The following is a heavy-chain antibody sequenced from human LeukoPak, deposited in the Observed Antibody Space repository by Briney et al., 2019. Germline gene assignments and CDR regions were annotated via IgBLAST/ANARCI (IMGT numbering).Heavy chain of an antibody. CDR1: GETFSGYY. D-gene: IGHD5-12*01. J-gene: IGHJ4*02. CDR3: ARAGYSGYSDYFDY. V-gene: IGHV4-34*01. CDR2: VNHSGNT. Sequence: PSETLSLTCAVYGETFSGYYWSWIRQPPGKGLEWIGEVNHSGNTNYNPSLKSRVTISADSSKNQFSLRLSSVTAADRAVYYCARAGYSGYSDYFDYWGQGTLVTVSS.